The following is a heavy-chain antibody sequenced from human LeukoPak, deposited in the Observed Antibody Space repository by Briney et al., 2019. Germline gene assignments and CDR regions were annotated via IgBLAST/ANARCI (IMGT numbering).Heavy chain of an antibody. CDR2: INPNSGGT. CDR3: ASYRVIVVVPLSGGYFDY. Sequence: ASVKVSCKASGYTFTGYYMHWVRQAPGQGLEWMGWINPNSGGTNYAQKFQGRVTMTRDTSISTAYMELSRLRSDDTAVYYCASYRVIVVVPLSGGYFDYWGQGTLVTVSS. CDR1: GYTFTGYY. D-gene: IGHD2-21*01. V-gene: IGHV1-2*02. J-gene: IGHJ4*02.